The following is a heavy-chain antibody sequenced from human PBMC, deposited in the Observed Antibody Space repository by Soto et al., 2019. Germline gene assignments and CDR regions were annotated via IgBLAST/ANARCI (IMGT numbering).Heavy chain of an antibody. V-gene: IGHV4-31*03. Sequence: QVQLQESGPGLVKPSQTLSLTCTVSGGSISSGGYYWSWIRQHPGKGLEWIGYIYYSGSTYYNPSLNSRVTISVDTSKNQFSLKLSSVTAADTAVYYCARHYSESDYSNPGMIDYWGQGTLVTVSS. D-gene: IGHD4-4*01. CDR3: ARHYSESDYSNPGMIDY. CDR1: GGSISSGGYY. CDR2: IYYSGST. J-gene: IGHJ4*02.